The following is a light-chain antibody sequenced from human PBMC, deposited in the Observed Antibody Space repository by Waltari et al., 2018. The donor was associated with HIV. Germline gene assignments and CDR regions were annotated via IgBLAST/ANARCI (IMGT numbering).Light chain of an antibody. J-gene: IGLJ3*02. Sequence: QSVLTQPPSASGTPGPGVTISCVGGRSNIGSNYGYWYQQLPGTAPKVLIYRNNQRPSGVPDRFSGSKSGASASLTISGLRSADEAVYFCATRDGSLKVFGGGTKLTVL. CDR2: RNN. CDR3: ATRDGSLKV. V-gene: IGLV1-47*01. CDR1: RSNIGSNY.